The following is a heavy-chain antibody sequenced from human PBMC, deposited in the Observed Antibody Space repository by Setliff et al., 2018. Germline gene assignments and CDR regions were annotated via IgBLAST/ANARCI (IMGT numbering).Heavy chain of an antibody. Sequence: PGESLTISCKGSGYSFTSYWISWVRQMPGKGLEWMGIIYPGDSDTRYSPSFQGQVTISADKSISTAYLQWSSLKASDTAMYYCARGYGDYDRKNAFDIWGQGTMVTVSS. V-gene: IGHV5-51*01. D-gene: IGHD4-17*01. CDR2: IYPGDSDT. CDR3: ARGYGDYDRKNAFDI. J-gene: IGHJ3*02. CDR1: GYSFTSYW.